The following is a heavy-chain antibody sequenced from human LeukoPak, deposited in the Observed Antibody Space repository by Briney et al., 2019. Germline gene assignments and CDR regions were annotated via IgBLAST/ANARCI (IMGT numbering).Heavy chain of an antibody. CDR3: ARRLMDTAMVNFDY. Sequence: SETLSLTCNVSGGSISSSSYYWGWLRQPPGKGLEWIGSMYYSGSSYYNPSLKSRVTISVDTSKNQFSLKLSSVTAADTAVYYCARRLMDTAMVNFDYWGQGTLVTVSS. J-gene: IGHJ4*02. CDR1: GGSISSSSYY. V-gene: IGHV4-39*01. D-gene: IGHD5-18*01. CDR2: MYYSGSS.